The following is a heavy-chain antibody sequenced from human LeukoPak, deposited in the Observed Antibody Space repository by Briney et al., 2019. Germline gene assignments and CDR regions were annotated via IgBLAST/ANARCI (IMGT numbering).Heavy chain of an antibody. V-gene: IGHV4-39*01. CDR1: GGSISSSSYY. J-gene: IGHJ4*02. CDR3: ARGRGYSYY. D-gene: IGHD5-18*01. CDR2: IYYSGST. Sequence: PSETLSLTCTVSGGSISSSSYYWGWIRQPPGKGLEWIGSIYYSGSTYYNPSLKSRVTISVDTSKNQFSLKLSSVTAADTAVYYCARGRGYSYYWGQGTLVTVSS.